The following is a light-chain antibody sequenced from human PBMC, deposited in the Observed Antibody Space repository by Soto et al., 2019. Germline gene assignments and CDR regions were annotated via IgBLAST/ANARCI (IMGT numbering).Light chain of an antibody. CDR3: QHYNSYSEA. CDR1: QGIIND. CDR2: ATS. Sequence: DIQMTQSPSSLSASVGDRVTIACRSSQGIINDLGWYQQKPGKAPKRLIYATSNLQSGVPSRFSGSGSRTEFTLTISSLQPDDFATYYCQHYNSYSEAFGQGTKVDIK. V-gene: IGKV1-17*01. J-gene: IGKJ1*01.